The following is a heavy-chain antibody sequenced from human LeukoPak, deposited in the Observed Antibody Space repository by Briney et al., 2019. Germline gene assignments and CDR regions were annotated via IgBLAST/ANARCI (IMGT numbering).Heavy chain of an antibody. CDR2: IRSKAYGGTT. Sequence: GGSLRLSCAASGFIFSNHWMSWFRQAPGKGLERGGFIRSKAYGGTTEYAASVKGRFTISRDDSKSIAHLQMNSLKTEDTAVYYCTRMDFWSGYYTAPDYWGQGTLVTVSS. V-gene: IGHV3-49*03. D-gene: IGHD3-3*01. CDR3: TRMDFWSGYYTAPDY. CDR1: GFIFSNHW. J-gene: IGHJ4*02.